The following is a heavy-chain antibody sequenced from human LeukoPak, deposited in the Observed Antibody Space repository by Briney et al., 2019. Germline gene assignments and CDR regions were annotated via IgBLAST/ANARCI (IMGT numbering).Heavy chain of an antibody. CDR2: ITRSSYI. CDR3: ARDLGGYSGYDP. J-gene: IGHJ5*02. V-gene: IGHV3-21*04. D-gene: IGHD5-12*01. CDR1: GFTFSTYS. Sequence: GGSLRLSCAASGFTFSTYSMNWVRQAPGKGLEWVSSITRSSYIYYADSVKGRFTISRDNAKNSLYLQMNSLTAEDTAVYYCARDLGGYSGYDPWGQGTLVTVSS.